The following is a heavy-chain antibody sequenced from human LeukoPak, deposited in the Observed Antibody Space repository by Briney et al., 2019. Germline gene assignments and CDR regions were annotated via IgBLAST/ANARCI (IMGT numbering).Heavy chain of an antibody. CDR1: GGSISSYY. CDR3: AREEVGALDY. D-gene: IGHD2-15*01. V-gene: IGHV4-59*01. Sequence: PSETLSLTCTVSGGSISSYYWSWLRQPPGKGLEWIGYIYYSESTNYNPSLKSRVTISVDTSKNQFSLKLSSVTAADTAVYYCAREEVGALDYWGQGTLVTVSS. CDR2: IYYSEST. J-gene: IGHJ4*02.